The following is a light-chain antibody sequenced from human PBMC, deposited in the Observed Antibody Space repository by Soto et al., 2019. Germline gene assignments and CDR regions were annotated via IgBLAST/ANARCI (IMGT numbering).Light chain of an antibody. CDR2: GAS. CDR3: QEGSSTLT. V-gene: IGKV1-39*01. J-gene: IGKJ4*01. CDR1: QSINRY. Sequence: DIQMTQSPSSLSASVVDRVTITCRASQSINRYLNWYQQKPGTAPKLLISGASSLQSGVPSRFSGSGSGTDFNLTISSLYPEGFATYYGQEGSSTLTVGGGTKV.